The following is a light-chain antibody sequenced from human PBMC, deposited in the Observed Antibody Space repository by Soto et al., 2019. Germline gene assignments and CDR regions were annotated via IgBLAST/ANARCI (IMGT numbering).Light chain of an antibody. CDR2: GTS. J-gene: IGKJ4*01. CDR1: QNIRNN. CDR3: QQYNDWPPLT. V-gene: IGKV3-15*01. Sequence: EIVLTQSPATLSVSPGESATLSCRSSQNIRNNLAWYQQKPGQAPRLLIYGTSTRATGVPARFSGSGSGTEFTLTISNLQSEDFAVYYCQQYNDWPPLTFGGGTKVDIK.